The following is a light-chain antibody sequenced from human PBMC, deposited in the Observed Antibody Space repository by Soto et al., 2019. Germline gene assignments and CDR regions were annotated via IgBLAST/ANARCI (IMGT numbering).Light chain of an antibody. CDR3: SSTTRSSTLV. Sequence: QSALTQPASVSGSPGQSITISCTGTSSDVGYYDYVSWYQQHPGKGPKLLIYDVNNRPSGVSNRFSGSKSANTASLTISGLQAEDEADYYCSSTTRSSTLVFGTGTKLTV. V-gene: IGLV2-14*03. CDR2: DVN. CDR1: SSDVGYYDY. J-gene: IGLJ1*01.